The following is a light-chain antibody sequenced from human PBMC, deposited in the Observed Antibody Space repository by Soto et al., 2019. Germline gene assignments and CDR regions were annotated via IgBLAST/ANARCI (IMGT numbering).Light chain of an antibody. Sequence: QPVLTQLPSASGTPGQRVTISCSGSSSNIGSNYVYWYQQLPGTAPKLLIYRNNQRPSGVPDRFSGSKSGTSASLAISGLRSEDEADYYCAAWDDSLSGRVFGGGTKVTVL. CDR2: RNN. CDR3: AAWDDSLSGRV. V-gene: IGLV1-47*01. J-gene: IGLJ3*02. CDR1: SSNIGSNY.